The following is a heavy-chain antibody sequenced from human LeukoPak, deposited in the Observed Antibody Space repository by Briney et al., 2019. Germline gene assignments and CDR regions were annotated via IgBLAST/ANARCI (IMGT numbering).Heavy chain of an antibody. V-gene: IGHV4-59*01. J-gene: IGHJ4*02. CDR1: GGSLSSDY. CDR2: IYFSGST. CDR3: ARGGGYFNY. D-gene: IGHD3-16*01. Sequence: SETLSLTCTVSGGSLSSDYWSWIRQPPGKGLEWIGYIYFSGSTNYNPSLKSRVTISVDTSKPQLSLKLSSVTAADTAVYYCARGGGYFNYWGQGTLVTVSS.